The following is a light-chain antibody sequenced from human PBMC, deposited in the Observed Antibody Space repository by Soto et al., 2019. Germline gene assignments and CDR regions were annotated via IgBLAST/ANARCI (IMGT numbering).Light chain of an antibody. V-gene: IGKV3-15*01. CDR1: QSVSDN. CDR3: HQYGNRPLT. CDR2: GAS. J-gene: IGKJ3*01. Sequence: EIVMTQSPATLSVSPGGRATLSCRASQSVSDNLAWYQQKPGQAPGLLIYGASISATGIPARFSGSGSDTEFTLTISSLQSEDFATYYCHQYGNRPLTFGPGTKVDIK.